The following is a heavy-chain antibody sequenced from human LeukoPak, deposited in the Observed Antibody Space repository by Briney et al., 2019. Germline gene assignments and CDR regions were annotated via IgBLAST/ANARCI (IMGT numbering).Heavy chain of an antibody. CDR1: GYTFTGYY. D-gene: IGHD3-10*01. V-gene: IGHV1-2*02. CDR3: ARAGMMWFGELHNWFDP. Sequence: GASVKVSCTASGYTFTGYYMHWVRQAPGQGLEWMGGINPNSGGTNYAQKFQGRVTMTRDTSISTAYMELSRLRSDDTAVYYCARAGMMWFGELHNWFDPWGQGTLVTVSS. CDR2: INPNSGGT. J-gene: IGHJ5*02.